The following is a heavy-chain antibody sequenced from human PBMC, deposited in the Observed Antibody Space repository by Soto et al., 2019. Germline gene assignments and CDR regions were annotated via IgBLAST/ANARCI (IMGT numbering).Heavy chain of an antibody. CDR1: GYTFTSYD. D-gene: IGHD3-16*01. Sequence: ASVKVSCKASGYTFTSYDINWVRQATGQGLEWMGWMNPNSGNTGYAQKFQGRVTMTRNTSISTAYMELSSLRSEDTAVYYCAINGPLMHLRAEDDAFDIWGQGTMVTVSS. CDR3: AINGPLMHLRAEDDAFDI. V-gene: IGHV1-8*01. CDR2: MNPNSGNT. J-gene: IGHJ3*02.